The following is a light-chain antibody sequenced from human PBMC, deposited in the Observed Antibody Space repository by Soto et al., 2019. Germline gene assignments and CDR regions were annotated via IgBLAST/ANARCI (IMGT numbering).Light chain of an antibody. CDR3: QQYNNWPPLT. Sequence: EIVMTQSPATRSVSPGERATLSCRASQSVSSNLAWYQQKPGQAPRLLIYGASTRATGIPARFSGSGSGTEFTLTISSLQSEDIAVYYCQQYNNWPPLTFGGGTKVEIK. CDR1: QSVSSN. V-gene: IGKV3-15*01. CDR2: GAS. J-gene: IGKJ4*01.